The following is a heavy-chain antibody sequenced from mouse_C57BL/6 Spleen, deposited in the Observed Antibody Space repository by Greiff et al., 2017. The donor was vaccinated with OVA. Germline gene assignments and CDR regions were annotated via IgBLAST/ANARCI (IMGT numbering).Heavy chain of an antibody. J-gene: IGHJ1*03. CDR3: AKRDFDV. CDR1: GFNIKNNY. CDR2: IDPANGNT. V-gene: IGHV14-3*01. Sequence: EVQLQQSVAELVRPGASVKLSCTASGFNIKNNYMHWVKQRPEQGLEWIGRIDPANGNTKYAPKFQGKATITADTSSNTAYLQLSSLTSEDTAIYYCAKRDFDVWGTGTTVTVSS.